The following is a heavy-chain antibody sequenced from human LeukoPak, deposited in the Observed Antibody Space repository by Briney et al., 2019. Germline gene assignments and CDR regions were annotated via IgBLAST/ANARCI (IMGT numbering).Heavy chain of an antibody. CDR2: IRYDGSNK. V-gene: IGHV3-30*02. J-gene: IGHJ4*02. Sequence: GGSLRLSCAASGFTFSSYGMHWVRRAPGRGLEWVAFIRYDGSNKYYADSVKGRFTISRDNSKNTLYLQMNSLRAEDTAVYYCAKRPVGATDYWGQGTLVTVSS. CDR3: AKRPVGATDY. CDR1: GFTFSSYG. D-gene: IGHD1-26*01.